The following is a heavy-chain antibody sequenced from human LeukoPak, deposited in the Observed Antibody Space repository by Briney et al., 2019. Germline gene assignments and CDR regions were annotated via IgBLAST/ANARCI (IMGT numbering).Heavy chain of an antibody. CDR1: GGSISSYY. D-gene: IGHD3-22*01. J-gene: IGHJ6*02. V-gene: IGHV4-59*08. CDR3: AGQAYDSSGPLYYYYGMDV. CDR2: IYYSGST. Sequence: SETLSLTCTVSGGSISSYYWSWIRQPPGKGLEWIGYIYYSGSTNYNPSLKSRVTISVDTSKNQFSLKLSSVTAADTAVYYCAGQAYDSSGPLYYYYGMDVWGQGTTVTVSS.